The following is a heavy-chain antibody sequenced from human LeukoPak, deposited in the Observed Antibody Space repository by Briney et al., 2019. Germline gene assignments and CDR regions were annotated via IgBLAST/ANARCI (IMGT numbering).Heavy chain of an antibody. CDR1: GFTFDDYA. V-gene: IGHV3-9*01. CDR2: ISWNSGSI. Sequence: GGSLRLSCAASGFTFDDYAMHWVRQAPGKGLEWVSGISWNSGSIGYADSVKGRFTISRDNAKNSLYLQMNSLRAEDTALYYCAKEGPAYGSGSYYFDYWGQGTLVTVSS. J-gene: IGHJ4*02. CDR3: AKEGPAYGSGSYYFDY. D-gene: IGHD3-10*01.